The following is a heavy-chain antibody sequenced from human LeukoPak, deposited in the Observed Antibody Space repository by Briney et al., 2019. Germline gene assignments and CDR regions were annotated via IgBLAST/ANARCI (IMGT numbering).Heavy chain of an antibody. CDR2: INPNSGGT. V-gene: IGHV1-2*02. Sequence: ASVKVSCKASGYTFTGYYMHWVRQAPGQGLEWMGWINPNSGGTNYAQKFQGRVTMTRDTSISTAYMELSRLRSDDTAVYYCARVLRFLEWLLFDYWGQGTLVTVSS. CDR3: ARVLRFLEWLLFDY. J-gene: IGHJ4*02. D-gene: IGHD3-3*01. CDR1: GYTFTGYY.